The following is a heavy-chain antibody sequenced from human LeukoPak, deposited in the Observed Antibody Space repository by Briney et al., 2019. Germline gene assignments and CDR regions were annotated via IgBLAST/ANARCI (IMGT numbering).Heavy chain of an antibody. Sequence: GGSLRLSCTASGFTFGDYAMSWVRQAPGKGLEWVGFIRSKAYGGTTEYAASVKGRFTISRNDSKGIAYLQMNSLKTEDTAVYYCSRDQTPYYWGQGTLVTVSS. CDR1: GFTFGDYA. J-gene: IGHJ4*02. CDR2: IRSKAYGGTT. CDR3: SRDQTPYY. V-gene: IGHV3-49*04.